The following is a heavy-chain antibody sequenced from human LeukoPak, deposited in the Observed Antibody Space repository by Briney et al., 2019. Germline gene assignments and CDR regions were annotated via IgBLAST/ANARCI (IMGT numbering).Heavy chain of an antibody. D-gene: IGHD3-10*01. CDR1: GFTFSSYE. CDR3: AKVGYNSGSSFDY. J-gene: IGHJ4*02. Sequence: GGSLRLSCAASGFTFSSYEMNWVRQAPGKGLEWVSYISSSGSTIYYADSVKGRFTISRDNAKNSPYLQMNSLRAEDTAVYYCAKVGYNSGSSFDYWGQGTLVTVSS. V-gene: IGHV3-48*03. CDR2: ISSSGSTI.